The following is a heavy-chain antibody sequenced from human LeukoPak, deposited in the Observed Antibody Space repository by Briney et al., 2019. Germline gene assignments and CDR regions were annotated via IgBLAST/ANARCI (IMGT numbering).Heavy chain of an antibody. J-gene: IGHJ4*02. CDR2: INHSGST. D-gene: IGHD1-20*01. CDR1: GGSFSGYY. Sequence: SETLSLTCAVYGGSFSGYYWSWIRQPPGKGLEWIGEINHSGSTNYNPSLKSRVTISVDTSKNQFSLKLSSVTAADTAVYYCAKDMGFDNWNPRPSFDYWGQGTLVTVSS. CDR3: AKDMGFDNWNPRPSFDY. V-gene: IGHV4-34*01.